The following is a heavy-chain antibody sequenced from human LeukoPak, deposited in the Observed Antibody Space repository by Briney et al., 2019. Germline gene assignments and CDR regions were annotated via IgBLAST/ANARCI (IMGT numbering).Heavy chain of an antibody. J-gene: IGHJ3*02. D-gene: IGHD5-18*01. CDR3: AKNLKGYGYGWDAFDI. CDR1: GFTFDDYA. Sequence: GRSLRLSCAASGFTFDDYAMHWVRQAPGKGREWVSGISWNSGSIGYADSVKGRFTISRDNAKNSLYLQMNSLRAEDTAFAYCAKNLKGYGYGWDAFDIWGQGTMVTVSS. CDR2: ISWNSGSI. V-gene: IGHV3-9*01.